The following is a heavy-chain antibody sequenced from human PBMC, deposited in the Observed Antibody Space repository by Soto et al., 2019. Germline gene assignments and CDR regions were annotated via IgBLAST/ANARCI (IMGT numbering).Heavy chain of an antibody. D-gene: IGHD3-3*01. Sequence: SETLSLTCAVYGGSFSGYYWSWIRQPPGKGLEWIGEINHSGSTNYNPSLKSRVTISVDTSKNQFSLKLSSVTAADTAVYYCARGRILRFSEWSPPYYGMDVWGQGTTVTVSS. CDR2: INHSGST. J-gene: IGHJ6*02. CDR1: GGSFSGYY. CDR3: ARGRILRFSEWSPPYYGMDV. V-gene: IGHV4-34*01.